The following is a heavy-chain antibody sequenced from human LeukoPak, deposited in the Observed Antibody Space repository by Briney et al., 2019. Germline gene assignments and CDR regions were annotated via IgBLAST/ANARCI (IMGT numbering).Heavy chain of an antibody. Sequence: GGSLRLSCAASGFTFSSYGMHWVRQAPGKGLVWVSRINSDGINTSYADSVKGRFTISRDNANNSLYLQMNSLRAEDTAVYYCAELGITMIGGVWGKGTTVTISS. CDR1: GFTFSSYG. CDR2: INSDGINT. CDR3: AELGITMIGGV. D-gene: IGHD3-10*02. V-gene: IGHV3-74*01. J-gene: IGHJ6*04.